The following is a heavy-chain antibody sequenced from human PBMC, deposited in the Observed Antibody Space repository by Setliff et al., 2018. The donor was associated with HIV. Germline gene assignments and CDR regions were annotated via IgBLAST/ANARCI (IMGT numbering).Heavy chain of an antibody. V-gene: IGHV4-39*07. CDR3: VRELLGSGGTVPEVNFFDS. Sequence: NPSETLSLTCKVSGGSFNTKRTKWGWIRQSPGKGLEWIGSIFYFGSVTYNPSLKSRPLISIDMSKTQFSLNLRSVTAADTAVYYCVRELLGSGGTVPEVNFFDSWGQGTLVTVSS. CDR2: IFYFGSV. CDR1: GGSFNTKRTK. D-gene: IGHD1-26*01. J-gene: IGHJ5*01.